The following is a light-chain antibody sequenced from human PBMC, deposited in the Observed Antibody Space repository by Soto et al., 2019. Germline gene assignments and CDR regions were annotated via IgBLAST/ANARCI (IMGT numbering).Light chain of an antibody. Sequence: DIQMTQSPSSLSASVGDRVTITCRSSQSISSYLNWYQQKPGQAPRLLIYDASNRATGIPARFSGSGSGTDFTLTISRLEPEDFAVYYCQLYGPSLTWTFGQGTKVDIK. CDR3: QLYGPSLTWT. CDR2: DAS. V-gene: IGKV1-39*02. CDR1: QSISSY. J-gene: IGKJ1*01.